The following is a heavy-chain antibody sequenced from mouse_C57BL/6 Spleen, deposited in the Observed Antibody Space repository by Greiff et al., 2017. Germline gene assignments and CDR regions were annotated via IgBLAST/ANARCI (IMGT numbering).Heavy chain of an antibody. V-gene: IGHV1-66*01. J-gene: IGHJ3*01. CDR1: GYSFTSYY. CDR2: IYPGSGNT. D-gene: IGHD1-1*01. Sequence: VQRVESGPELVKPGASVKISCKASGYSFTSYYIHWVKQRPGQGLEWIGWIYPGSGNTKYNEKFKGKATLTADTSSSTAYMQLSSLTSEDSAVYYCAREGTTGGAWFAYWGQGTLVTVSA. CDR3: AREGTTGGAWFAY.